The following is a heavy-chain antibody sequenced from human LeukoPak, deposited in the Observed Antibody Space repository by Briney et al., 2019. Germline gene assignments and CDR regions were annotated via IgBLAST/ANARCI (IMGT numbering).Heavy chain of an antibody. V-gene: IGHV4-59*01. CDR1: GGSISSYY. CDR2: VYYSGST. Sequence: SETLSLTCTVSGGSISSYYWSWIRQPPGKGLEWIGYVYYSGSTNYNPSLKSRVTISVDMSKNQFSLKLRSVTAADTAVYYCARYPGLEGAGSKGAFDYWGQGTLVTVSS. CDR3: ARYPGLEGAGSKGAFDY. D-gene: IGHD3-10*01. J-gene: IGHJ4*02.